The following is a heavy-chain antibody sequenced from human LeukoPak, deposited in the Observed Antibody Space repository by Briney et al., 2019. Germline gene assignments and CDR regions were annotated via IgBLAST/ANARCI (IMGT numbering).Heavy chain of an antibody. D-gene: IGHD1-14*01. V-gene: IGHV3-30*02. J-gene: IGHJ6*03. Sequence: GGSLRLSCAASGFTFSSYGMHWVRQAPGKGLEWVAFIRYDGSNKYYADSVKGRFTISRDNSKNTLYLQMNSLRAEDTAVYYCAKVPEPYYYYYYMDVWGKGTTVTISS. CDR2: IRYDGSNK. CDR3: AKVPEPYYYYYYMDV. CDR1: GFTFSSYG.